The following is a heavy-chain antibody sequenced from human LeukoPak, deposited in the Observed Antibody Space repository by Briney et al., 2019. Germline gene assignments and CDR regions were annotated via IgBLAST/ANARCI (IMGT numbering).Heavy chain of an antibody. Sequence: GESLRLSCAASGFTFDDYAMHWVRQAPGKGLEWVSGISWNSGSIGYADSVKGRFTISRDNAKNSLYLQMNSLRAEDTALYYCAKDMGYSSGWYVDYWGQGTLVTVSS. D-gene: IGHD6-19*01. CDR2: ISWNSGSI. V-gene: IGHV3-9*01. CDR1: GFTFDDYA. CDR3: AKDMGYSSGWYVDY. J-gene: IGHJ4*02.